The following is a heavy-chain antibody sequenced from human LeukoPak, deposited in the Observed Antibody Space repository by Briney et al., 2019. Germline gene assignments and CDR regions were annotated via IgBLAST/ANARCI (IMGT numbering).Heavy chain of an antibody. CDR1: GGSFSGYY. D-gene: IGHD6-19*01. V-gene: IGHV4-34*01. CDR3: ARHVRGLKYRGYSSGYPYYYYYYMDV. CDR2: INHSGST. Sequence: SETLSLTCAVYGGSFSGYYWSWIRQPPGKGLEWIGEINHSGSTNYNPSLKSRVTISVDTSKNQFSLKLSSVTAADTAVYYCARHVRGLKYRGYSSGYPYYYYYYMDVWGKGTTVTISS. J-gene: IGHJ6*03.